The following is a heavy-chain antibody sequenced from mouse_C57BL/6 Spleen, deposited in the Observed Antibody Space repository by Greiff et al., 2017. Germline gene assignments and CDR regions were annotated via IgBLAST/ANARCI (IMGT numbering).Heavy chain of an antibody. CDR3: ARGHYYGSSLAWFAY. V-gene: IGHV1-69*01. CDR1: GYTFTSYW. D-gene: IGHD1-1*01. J-gene: IGHJ3*01. CDR2: IDPSDSYT. Sequence: QVQLQQPGAELVMPGASVKLSCKASGYTFTSYWMHWVKQRPGQGLEWIGEIDPSDSYTNYNQKFKGKSTLTVDKSSSTAYMQLSSLTSEDSAVYYCARGHYYGSSLAWFAYWGQGTLVTVSA.